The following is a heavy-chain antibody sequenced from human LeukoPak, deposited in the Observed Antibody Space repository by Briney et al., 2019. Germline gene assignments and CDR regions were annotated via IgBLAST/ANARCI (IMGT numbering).Heavy chain of an antibody. V-gene: IGHV3-21*04. CDR3: AKDLAHYYGSGS. Sequence: PGGSLRLSCAASGFTFSSYSMNWVRQAPGKGLEWVSSISSSSSYIYYADSVKGRFTISRDNSKNTLYLQMNSLRAEDTAVYYCAKDLAHYYGSGSWGQGTLVTVSS. CDR2: ISSSSSYI. CDR1: GFTFSSYS. D-gene: IGHD3-10*01. J-gene: IGHJ4*02.